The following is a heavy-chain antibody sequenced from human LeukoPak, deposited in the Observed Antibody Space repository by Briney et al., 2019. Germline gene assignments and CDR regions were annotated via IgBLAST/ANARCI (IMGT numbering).Heavy chain of an antibody. CDR3: ARAPVVPAAMGGPFDY. CDR2: SYYSGST. Sequence: SETLSLTCTVSGGSISSGDYYWSWIRQPPGKGLEWIGYSYYSGSTYYNPSLKSRVTISVDTSKNQFSLKLSSVTAADTAVYYCARAPVVPAAMGGPFDYWGQGTLVTVSS. CDR1: GGSISSGDYY. V-gene: IGHV4-30-4*01. J-gene: IGHJ4*02. D-gene: IGHD2-2*01.